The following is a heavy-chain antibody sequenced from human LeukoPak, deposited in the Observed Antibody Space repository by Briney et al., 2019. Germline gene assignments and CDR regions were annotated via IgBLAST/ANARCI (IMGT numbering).Heavy chain of an antibody. CDR2: ISYDGSNK. CDR1: GFSFSSYW. V-gene: IGHV3-30-3*01. Sequence: PGGSLRLSCAASGFSFSSYWMHWVRQAPGKGLEWVAVISYDGSNKYYADSVKGRFTISRDNSKNTLYLQMNSLRAEDTAVYYCAGDPYYYDSSGYSGAFDIWGQGTMVTVSS. CDR3: AGDPYYYDSSGYSGAFDI. J-gene: IGHJ3*02. D-gene: IGHD3-22*01.